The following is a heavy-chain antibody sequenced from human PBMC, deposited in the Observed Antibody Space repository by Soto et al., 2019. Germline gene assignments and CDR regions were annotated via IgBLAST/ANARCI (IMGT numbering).Heavy chain of an antibody. V-gene: IGHV3-21*01. CDR1: GFTFSSYS. J-gene: IGHJ4*02. CDR3: ARPISSGSYISTLFDY. D-gene: IGHD3-10*01. Sequence: GGSLRLSCAASGFTFSSYSMNWVRQAPGKGLEWVSSISSSSSYIYYADSVKGRFTISRDNAKNSLYLQMNSLRAEDTAVYYCARPISSGSYISTLFDYWGQGTLVTVSS. CDR2: ISSSSSYI.